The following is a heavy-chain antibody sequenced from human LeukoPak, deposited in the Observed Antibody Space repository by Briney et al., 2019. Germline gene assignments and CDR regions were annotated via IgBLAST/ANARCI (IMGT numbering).Heavy chain of an antibody. CDR1: GGSISSGGYS. CDR3: ARDRIVVVVAAPAGMDV. CDR2: IYHSGST. D-gene: IGHD2-15*01. V-gene: IGHV4-30-2*01. J-gene: IGHJ6*02. Sequence: SQTLSLTCAVSGGSISSGGYSWSWIRQPPGKGLEWIGYIYHSGSTYYNPSLKSRVTISVDRSKNQFSLKLSSVTAADTAVYYCARDRIVVVVAAPAGMDVWGQGTTVTVSS.